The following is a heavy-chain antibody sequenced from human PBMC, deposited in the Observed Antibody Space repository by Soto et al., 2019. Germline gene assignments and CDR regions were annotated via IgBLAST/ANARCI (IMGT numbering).Heavy chain of an antibody. Sequence: GGSLRLSCAASGFTVSSSYMSWVRQAPGKGLEWVSAIYSGGSTYYADSVKGRFTISRDDSKNTLYLQMNSLRTEDTAVYYCARPGSGYDIRTGHYFYYYHAMDVWGQGTTVTVSS. J-gene: IGHJ6*02. D-gene: IGHD3-9*01. CDR2: IYSGGST. V-gene: IGHV3-53*05. CDR1: GFTVSSSY. CDR3: ARPGSGYDIRTGHYFYYYHAMDV.